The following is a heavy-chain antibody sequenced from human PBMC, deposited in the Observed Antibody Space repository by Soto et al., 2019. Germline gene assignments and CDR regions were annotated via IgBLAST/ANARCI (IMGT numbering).Heavy chain of an antibody. CDR2: IIPIFGTA. V-gene: IGHV1-69*13. D-gene: IGHD5-18*01. Sequence: SVKVSCKASGGTFSSYAISWVRQAPGQGLEWMGGIIPIFGTANYAQKFQGRVTITADESTSTAYMELSSLRSEDTAVYYCARGGPDTAIVNFVYWGQGTLVTVSS. CDR1: GGTFSSYA. J-gene: IGHJ4*02. CDR3: ARGGPDTAIVNFVY.